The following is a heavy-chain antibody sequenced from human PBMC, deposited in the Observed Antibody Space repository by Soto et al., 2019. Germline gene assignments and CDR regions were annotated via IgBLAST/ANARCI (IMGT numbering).Heavy chain of an antibody. V-gene: IGHV3-30*18. Sequence: QVQLVESGGGVVQPGRSLRLSCAASGFTFSSYGMHWVRQAPGKGLEWVAVISYDGSNKYYADSVKGRFTISRDNSKNPLYLQMNSLRAEDTAVYYCAKDEWELLGRYDFDYWGQGTLGTVSS. CDR2: ISYDGSNK. D-gene: IGHD1-26*01. CDR1: GFTFSSYG. CDR3: AKDEWELLGRYDFDY. J-gene: IGHJ4*02.